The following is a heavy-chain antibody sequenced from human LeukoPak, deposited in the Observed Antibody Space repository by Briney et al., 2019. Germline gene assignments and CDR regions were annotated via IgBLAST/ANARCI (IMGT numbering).Heavy chain of an antibody. CDR1: GGTFSSYA. V-gene: IGHV1-69*13. CDR2: IIPIFGTA. J-gene: IGHJ4*02. CDR3: GGGYNWNYGVDY. D-gene: IGHD1-7*01. Sequence: ASVKVSCKASGGTFSSYAISWVRQAPGQWLEWMGGIIPIFGTANYAQKFQGRVTITADESTSTAYMELSSLRSEDTAVYYCGGGYNWNYGVDYWGQGTLVTVSS.